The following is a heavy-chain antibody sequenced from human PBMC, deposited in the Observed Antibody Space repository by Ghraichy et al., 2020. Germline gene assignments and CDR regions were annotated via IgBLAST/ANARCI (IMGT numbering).Heavy chain of an antibody. CDR3: ARDRGLRDYVLGNFDL. D-gene: IGHD3-16*01. CDR2: FYYSGST. CDR1: GGSLRSYF. J-gene: IGHJ4*02. Sequence: ESLNISCSVSGGSLRSYFWSWIRQPPGKGLEWIGCFYYSGSTNYNPSLKSRVTISVDTTKNQFSLRLNSVTAADTAVYYCARDRGLRDYVLGNFDLWGQGALVTVSS. V-gene: IGHV4-59*01.